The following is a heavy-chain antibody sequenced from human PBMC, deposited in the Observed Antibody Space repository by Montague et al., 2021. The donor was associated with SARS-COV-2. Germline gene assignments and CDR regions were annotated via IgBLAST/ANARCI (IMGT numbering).Heavy chain of an antibody. CDR1: GGSISSYY. D-gene: IGHD3-3*01. CDR3: ARVGGITIFAVAQQYDYYMDV. CDR2: IYTRGSA. Sequence: SETLSLTCTVSGGSISSYYWSWIRQPAGKGLEWIGRIYTRGSANYNPSLKSRVTMSVDTSKNQFSLKLSSVTAADTAVYYCARVGGITIFAVAQQYDYYMDVWGQGTTVTVSS. V-gene: IGHV4-4*07. J-gene: IGHJ6*03.